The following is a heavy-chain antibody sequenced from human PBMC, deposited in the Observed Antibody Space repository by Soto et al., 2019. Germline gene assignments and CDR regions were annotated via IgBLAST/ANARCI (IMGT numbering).Heavy chain of an antibody. D-gene: IGHD2-15*01. CDR3: ARDEEGYCSGGSCYAFDI. CDR1: GGSVSSGSYY. Sequence: SETLSLTCTVSGGSVSSGSYYWSWIRQPPGKGLEWIGYIYYSGSTNYNPSLKSPVTISVETSKNQFSLKLSSVTAADTAVYYCARDEEGYCSGGSCYAFDIWGQGTMVTVSS. CDR2: IYYSGST. V-gene: IGHV4-61*01. J-gene: IGHJ3*02.